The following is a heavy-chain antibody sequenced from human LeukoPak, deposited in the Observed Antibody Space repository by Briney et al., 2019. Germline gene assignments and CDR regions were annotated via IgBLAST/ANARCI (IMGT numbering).Heavy chain of an antibody. CDR1: GITFSYYW. J-gene: IGHJ4*02. Sequence: PGGSLRLSCVASGITFSYYWMHWVRQAPGKGLVWVSRIDNDGSSATYADSVKGRFTISRDNAKNTLYLQMNSLRAEDTAVYYCVREGGYDPFEGWGQGTLVTVSS. CDR2: IDNDGSSA. CDR3: VREGGYDPFEG. D-gene: IGHD5-12*01. V-gene: IGHV3-74*01.